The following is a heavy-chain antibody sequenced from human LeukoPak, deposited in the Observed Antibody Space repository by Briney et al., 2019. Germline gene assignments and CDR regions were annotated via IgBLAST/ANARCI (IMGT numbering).Heavy chain of an antibody. CDR1: GYTFTTHD. D-gene: IGHD7-27*01. CDR3: VRTPPNWGFDY. V-gene: IGHV1-8*01. J-gene: IGHJ4*02. CDR2: MSPNGGDT. Sequence: ASVKVSCKASGYTFTTHDINWVRQATGQGLEWLGWMSPNGGDTGYAQKFQGRVTMTSDSSISTAYMELSSLRSEDTAIYYCVRTPPNWGFDYWGQGTLVTVSS.